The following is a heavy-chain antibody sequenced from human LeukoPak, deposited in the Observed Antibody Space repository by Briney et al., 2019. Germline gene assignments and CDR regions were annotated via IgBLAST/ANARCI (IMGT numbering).Heavy chain of an antibody. CDR1: GYTFTTHD. D-gene: IGHD7-27*01. CDR3: VRTPPNWGFDY. V-gene: IGHV1-8*01. J-gene: IGHJ4*02. CDR2: MSPNGGDT. Sequence: ASVKVSCKASGYTFTTHDINWVRQATGQGLEWLGWMSPNGGDTGYAQKFQGRVTMTSDSSISTAYMELSSLRSEDTAIYYCVRTPPNWGFDYWGQGTLVTVSS.